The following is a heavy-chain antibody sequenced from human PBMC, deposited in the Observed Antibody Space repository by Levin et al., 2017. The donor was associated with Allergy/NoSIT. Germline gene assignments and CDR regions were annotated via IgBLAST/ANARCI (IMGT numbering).Heavy chain of an antibody. V-gene: IGHV4-59*01. CDR2: IYYSGST. Sequence: SETLSLTCTVSGGSITNYYWTWIRQPPGKGLEWLGYIYYSGSTNYNPSLKSRVTISVDTSKNQFSLKLSSVTAADTAVYYCAGARTVTEASTDYWGQGTLVTVSS. CDR1: GGSITNYY. D-gene: IGHD4-17*01. J-gene: IGHJ4*02. CDR3: AGARTVTEASTDY.